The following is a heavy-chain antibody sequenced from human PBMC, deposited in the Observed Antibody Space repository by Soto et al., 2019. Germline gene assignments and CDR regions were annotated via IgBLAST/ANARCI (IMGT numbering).Heavy chain of an antibody. Sequence: SGPTLVNPPASVKVSCKASGYTFTGYYMHWVRQAPGQGLEWMGWINPNSGGTNYAQKFQGRVTMTRDTSISTAYMELSRLRSDDTAVYYCARAQGGSGWYYFDYWGQGTLVTVSS. CDR2: INPNSGGT. D-gene: IGHD6-19*01. CDR3: ARAQGGSGWYYFDY. CDR1: GYTFTGYY. V-gene: IGHV1-2*02. J-gene: IGHJ4*02.